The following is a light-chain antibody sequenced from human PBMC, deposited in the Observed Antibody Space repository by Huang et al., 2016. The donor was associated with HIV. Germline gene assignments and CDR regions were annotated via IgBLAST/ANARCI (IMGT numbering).Light chain of an antibody. CDR1: QRVTGN. CDR2: GAS. J-gene: IGKJ3*01. V-gene: IGKV3-15*01. Sequence: EIVMTQSPATLSVSPGERATLSCRASQRVTGNLAWYQHKPGQPPRLLSYGASTRAAVAAARFNASGSGTEFTLTINSLQSEDFAVYYCQQYNKWPRTFGPGTKVDVK. CDR3: QQYNKWPRT.